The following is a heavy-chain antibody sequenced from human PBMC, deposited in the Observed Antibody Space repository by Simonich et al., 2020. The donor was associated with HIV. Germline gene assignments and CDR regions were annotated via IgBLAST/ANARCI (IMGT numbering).Heavy chain of an antibody. Sequence: QVQLQESGPGLVKPSETLSLTCTVSGGSISSYYWSWIRQPPGKGLEWIGYIYYSGSTNYNPSLKSRVTISVDTSKNQFSLKLSSVTAADTAVYYCARQSGYVDAFDLWGQGTMVTVSS. CDR1: GGSISSYY. CDR3: ARQSGYVDAFDL. J-gene: IGHJ3*01. D-gene: IGHD5-12*01. V-gene: IGHV4-59*01. CDR2: IYYSGST.